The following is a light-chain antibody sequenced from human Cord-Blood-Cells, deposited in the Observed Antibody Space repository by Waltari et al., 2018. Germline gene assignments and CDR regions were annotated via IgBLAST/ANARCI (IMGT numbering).Light chain of an antibody. Sequence: DIVMTQSPDSLAVSLGERATINCTYSQSVLYSSNNKNYLAWYQQKPGQPPKLLIYWASTRESGVPDRFSGSGSGTDFTLTISSLQAEDVAVYYCQQYYSTPRTFGQGTKVEIK. CDR1: QSVLYSSNNKNY. CDR2: WAS. V-gene: IGKV4-1*01. CDR3: QQYYSTPRT. J-gene: IGKJ1*01.